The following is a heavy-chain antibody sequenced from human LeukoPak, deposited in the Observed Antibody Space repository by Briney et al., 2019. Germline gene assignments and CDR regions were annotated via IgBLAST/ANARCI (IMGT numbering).Heavy chain of an antibody. V-gene: IGHV3-30*04. CDR1: GFTFSSYA. Sequence: GRSLRLSCAASGFTFSSYAMHWVRQAPGKGLEWVAVISYDGNNKYYADSVKGRFTISRDNSKNTLCLQMNSLRAEDTAVYYCARDPTKRWLQNYFDDWGQGTLVTVSS. CDR2: ISYDGNNK. D-gene: IGHD5-24*01. J-gene: IGHJ4*02. CDR3: ARDPTKRWLQNYFDD.